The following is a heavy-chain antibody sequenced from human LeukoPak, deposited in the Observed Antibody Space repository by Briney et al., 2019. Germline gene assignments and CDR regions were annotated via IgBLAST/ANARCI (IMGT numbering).Heavy chain of an antibody. CDR2: INIYKGNT. V-gene: IGHV1-18*01. J-gene: IGHJ4*02. D-gene: IGHD4-17*01. CDR1: GYSFTRYG. Sequence: GASVTVSCKPSGYSFTRYGITWVRQAPGQGLEWMGWINIYKGNTNYAQNFQGRVTITTDTATSTAYMDLRSLRSDDTAFYYCARSSSSYADYNTFDFWGQGSLVTVSS. CDR3: ARSSSSYADYNTFDF.